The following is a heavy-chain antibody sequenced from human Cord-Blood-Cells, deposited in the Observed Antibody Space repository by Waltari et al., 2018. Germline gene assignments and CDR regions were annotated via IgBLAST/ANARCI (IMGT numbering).Heavy chain of an antibody. CDR2: IYYSGST. J-gene: IGHJ4*02. V-gene: IGHV4-39*01. Sequence: QLQLQESGPGLVKPSETLSLTCTVSGGSISSSSYYWGWIRQPPGKGLEWIGSIYYSGSTYYNPSLKGRVTISVDTSKNQFSLKLSSVTAADTAVYYCATTGYCSSTSCFDYWGQGTLVTVSS. CDR1: GGSISSSSYY. CDR3: ATTGYCSSTSCFDY. D-gene: IGHD2-2*03.